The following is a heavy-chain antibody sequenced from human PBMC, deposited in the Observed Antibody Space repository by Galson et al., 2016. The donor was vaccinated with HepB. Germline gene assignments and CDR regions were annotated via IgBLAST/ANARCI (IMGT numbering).Heavy chain of an antibody. CDR3: ARDSYCTRTICYPYYFDF. CDR2: ISFDGSNQ. D-gene: IGHD2-2*01. V-gene: IGHV3-30*03. Sequence: SLRLSCAASGFTFSASGMHWVRQAPGKGPEWLAVISFDGSNQFYADSVKGRFTISRDNSNNTLRLQMHSLRVEDTALYYCARDSYCTRTICYPYYFDFWGQGTLVAVSS. CDR1: GFTFSASG. J-gene: IGHJ4*02.